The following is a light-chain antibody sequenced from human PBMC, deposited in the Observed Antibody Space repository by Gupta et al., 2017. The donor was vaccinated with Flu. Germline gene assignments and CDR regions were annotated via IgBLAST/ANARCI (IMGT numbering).Light chain of an antibody. V-gene: IGKV1-5*03. CDR2: KAS. Sequence: GEAVPTTSRSSQTISDWLAWYQQKAGKTPKLLIYKASSLHSAVPERFSGSGSGTEFNLTINSLQPDDFASYYCHQYYSYTRTFGEGTKVQIK. CDR3: HQYYSYTRT. J-gene: IGKJ4*02. CDR1: QTISDW.